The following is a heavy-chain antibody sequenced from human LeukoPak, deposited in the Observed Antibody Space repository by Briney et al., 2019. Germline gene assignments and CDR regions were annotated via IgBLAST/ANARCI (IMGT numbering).Heavy chain of an antibody. CDR3: ARGYNYGDY. Sequence: GGSLRLSCAASGFTFSSYAMHWVRQAPGKGLEWVAVISYDGSNRYYADSVKGRFTISRDNSKNTLYLQMNSLRAEDTAVYYCARGYNYGDYWGQGTLVTVSS. V-gene: IGHV3-30-3*01. CDR1: GFTFSSYA. D-gene: IGHD5-18*01. J-gene: IGHJ4*02. CDR2: ISYDGSNR.